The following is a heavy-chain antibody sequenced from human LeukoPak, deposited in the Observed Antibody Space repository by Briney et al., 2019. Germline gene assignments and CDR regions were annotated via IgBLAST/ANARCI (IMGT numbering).Heavy chain of an antibody. CDR2: ISWDGGST. Sequence: GGSLRLSCAGSGFTFDDYAMHWVRQAPGKGVKWVSLISWDGGSTYYADSVKGRFTISRDNSKNSLYLQMNSLRAEDTALYYCAKGALWFGEAVDYWGQGTLVTVSS. V-gene: IGHV3-43D*04. CDR3: AKGALWFGEAVDY. D-gene: IGHD3-10*01. CDR1: GFTFDDYA. J-gene: IGHJ4*02.